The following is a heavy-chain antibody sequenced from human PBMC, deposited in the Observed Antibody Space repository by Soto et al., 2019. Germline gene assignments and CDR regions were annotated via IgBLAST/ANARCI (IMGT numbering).Heavy chain of an antibody. J-gene: IGHJ4*02. V-gene: IGHV3-23*01. CDR1: GFTFSNYA. CDR2: TSGSTGTT. D-gene: IGHD4-4*01. Sequence: GGSLRLSCAASGFTFSNYAMSWVRQAPGKGLEWVSSTSGSTGTTYYADFVKGRFTISRDNSKNMLSLQMNSLSAEDTAVYYCAKEKTYNNQNPYYFDYWGQGTLVTVSS. CDR3: AKEKTYNNQNPYYFDY.